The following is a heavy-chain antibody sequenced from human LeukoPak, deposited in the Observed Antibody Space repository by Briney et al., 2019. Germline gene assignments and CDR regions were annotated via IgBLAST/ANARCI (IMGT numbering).Heavy chain of an antibody. J-gene: IGHJ4*02. CDR3: AGGPAVTTNDY. Sequence: SETLSLTCTVSGGSIGSYYWTWIRQTPGKGLDWIGYIHYTGSTNYNPSLKSRVTISVDTSKSQFSLELTSVTAADTAVYYCAGGPAVTTNDYWGQGTLVTVFS. CDR1: GGSIGSYY. V-gene: IGHV4-59*01. CDR2: IHYTGST. D-gene: IGHD4-17*01.